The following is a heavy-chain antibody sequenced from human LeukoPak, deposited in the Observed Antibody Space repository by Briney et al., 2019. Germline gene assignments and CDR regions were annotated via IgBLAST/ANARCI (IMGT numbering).Heavy chain of an antibody. V-gene: IGHV3-21*06. Sequence: GGSLRLSCAASGFTFRSYSMNWVRQAPGKRLEWLSSITSSGSHMYYADSVKGRFTISRDNAKSTLYLQMNSLSAEDTAVYYCATFMTTVTIPDYWGQETLVTVSS. D-gene: IGHD4-17*01. CDR1: GFTFRSYS. CDR3: ATFMTTVTIPDY. J-gene: IGHJ4*02. CDR2: ITSSGSHM.